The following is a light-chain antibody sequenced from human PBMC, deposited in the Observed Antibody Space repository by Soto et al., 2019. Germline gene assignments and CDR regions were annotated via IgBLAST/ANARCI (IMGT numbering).Light chain of an antibody. CDR3: QQRSNWPLYT. Sequence: EIVLTQSPATLSLSPGERATLSCRASQSVSSYLAWYQQKPGQAPRLLIYDASNRATSIPARFSGSGSATDFTLTISSREPEDFAVYYCQQRSNWPLYTFGQGTKLEIK. CDR2: DAS. J-gene: IGKJ2*01. V-gene: IGKV3-11*01. CDR1: QSVSSY.